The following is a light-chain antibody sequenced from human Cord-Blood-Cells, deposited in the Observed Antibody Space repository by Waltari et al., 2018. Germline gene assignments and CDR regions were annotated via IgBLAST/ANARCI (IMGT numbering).Light chain of an antibody. Sequence: DIVMTQSPDSLAVHLGGRATLNCKSSPSVLYSSNNKNYLVWYQQKPGQPPKLLIYWASTRESGVPDRFSGSGSGTDFTLTISSLQAEDVAVYYCQQYYSTPYTFGQGTKLEIK. V-gene: IGKV4-1*01. CDR1: PSVLYSSNNKNY. CDR2: WAS. J-gene: IGKJ2*01. CDR3: QQYYSTPYT.